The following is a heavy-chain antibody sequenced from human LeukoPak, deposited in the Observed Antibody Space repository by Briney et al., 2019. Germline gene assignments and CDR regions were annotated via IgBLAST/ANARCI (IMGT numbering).Heavy chain of an antibody. J-gene: IGHJ5*02. D-gene: IGHD6-13*01. CDR3: ARMFRSSWYINWFDP. Sequence: SETLSLICTVSAGSISSSSYYWGWIRQPPGKRLEWIGSICYSGSTYYNPSLKSRLTISVDTSKNQFSLKLNFVTASDTAMYYCARMFRSSWYINWFDPWGQGTLVTVSS. CDR1: AGSISSSSYY. CDR2: ICYSGST. V-gene: IGHV4-39*07.